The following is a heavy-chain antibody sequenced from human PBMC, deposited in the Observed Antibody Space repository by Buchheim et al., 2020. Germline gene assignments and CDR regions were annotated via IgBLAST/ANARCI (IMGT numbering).Heavy chain of an antibody. V-gene: IGHV4-4*02. J-gene: IGHJ4*02. CDR3: AKTGAQGYLEY. CDR2: IYQSGTT. D-gene: IGHD6-13*01. CDR1: GASISSRNW. Sequence: QVQLQESDPGLVKPSGTLSLTCSVSGASISSRNWWTWVRQSPGKGLEWIGEIYQSGTTNYNPSLKSRVTISMDKSKNQFSFKVNSVTAADTAVFYCAKTGAQGYLEYWGQG.